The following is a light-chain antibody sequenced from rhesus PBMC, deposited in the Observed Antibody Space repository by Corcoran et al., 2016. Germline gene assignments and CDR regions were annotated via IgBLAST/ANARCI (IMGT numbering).Light chain of an antibody. V-gene: IGLV2-13*02. Sequence: QTALTQSPSVSGSPGPSVTISCTGTSSDIGAYDRVSWYQLHPGKAPKLIIYEVTQRPSGVSDRFSGSQSANTASLASSGLQPEDEADYFWCSYATTSAALFGGGTRLTVL. CDR2: EVT. CDR1: SSDIGAYDR. J-gene: IGLJ2*01. CDR3: CSYATTSAAL.